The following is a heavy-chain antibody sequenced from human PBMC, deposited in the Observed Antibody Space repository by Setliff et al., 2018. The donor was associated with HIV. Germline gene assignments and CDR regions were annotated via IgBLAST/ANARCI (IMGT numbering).Heavy chain of an antibody. CDR2: VSHSGST. V-gene: IGHV4-4*02. CDR3: ARGAINDYVSGRLTYLDT. CDR1: GVSITNSNW. D-gene: IGHD3-16*01. Sequence: SETLSLTCDVSGVSITNSNWWTWVRQAPGKGLEWIGEVSHSGSTNYNPSLKSRVTISVDTSKNQVSLKLSSMTAADTAVYYCARGAINDYVSGRLTYLDTWGQGALVTVSS. J-gene: IGHJ4*01.